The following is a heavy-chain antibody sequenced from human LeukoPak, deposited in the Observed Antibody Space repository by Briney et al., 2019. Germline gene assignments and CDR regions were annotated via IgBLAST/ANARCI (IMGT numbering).Heavy chain of an antibody. V-gene: IGHV4-39*07. CDR1: GGSISSSSYY. D-gene: IGHD2-21*02. CDR3: ARDDRPLAYCGGDCYSFDY. J-gene: IGHJ4*02. CDR2: IYYSGST. Sequence: SETLSLTGTVSGGSISSSSYYWGWIRQPPGKGLEWIGSIYYSGSTYYNPSLKSRVTISVDTSKNQFSLKLSSVTAADTAVYYCARDDRPLAYCGGDCYSFDYWGQGTLVTVSS.